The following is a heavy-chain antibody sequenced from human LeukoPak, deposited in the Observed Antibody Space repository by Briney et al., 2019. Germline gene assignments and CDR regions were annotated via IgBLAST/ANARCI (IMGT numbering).Heavy chain of an antibody. CDR3: ARGTTVTRTLSDWFDP. CDR2: INAGNGNT. Sequence: GASVKVSCKASGYTFTSYAMHWVRQAPGQRLEWMGWINAGNGNTKYSQEFQGRVTITRDTSASTAYMELSSLRSEDMAVYYCARGTTVTRTLSDWFDPWGQGTLVTVSS. V-gene: IGHV1-3*03. D-gene: IGHD4-17*01. J-gene: IGHJ5*02. CDR1: GYTFTSYA.